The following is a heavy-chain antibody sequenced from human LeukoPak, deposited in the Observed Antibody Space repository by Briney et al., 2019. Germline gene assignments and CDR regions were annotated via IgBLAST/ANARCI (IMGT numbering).Heavy chain of an antibody. CDR3: ARDSDYGGNRGVWFDP. V-gene: IGHV1-2*02. J-gene: IGHJ5*02. D-gene: IGHD4-23*01. CDR1: GYTFTGYY. Sequence: ASVKVSCKASGYTFTGYYMHWVRQAPGQGLEWMGWINPNSGGTNYAQKFQGRVTMTRDASISTAYMELSRLRSDDTAVYYCARDSDYGGNRGVWFDPWGQGTLVTVSS. CDR2: INPNSGGT.